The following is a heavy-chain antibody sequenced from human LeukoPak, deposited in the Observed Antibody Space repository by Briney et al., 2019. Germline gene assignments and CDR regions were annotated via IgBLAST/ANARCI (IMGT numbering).Heavy chain of an antibody. CDR1: GYSFSGHY. Sequence: ASVKVSCKASGYSFSGHYIHWVRQAPGQGLEWMGQINPNSAASHYAQKFQDRVTMTSDTSINMAYMELRSLRSDDPAVYYCARDFYGSRPGAFDYWGQGTLITVSS. D-gene: IGHD3-10*01. CDR3: ARDFYGSRPGAFDY. CDR2: INPNSAAS. J-gene: IGHJ4*02. V-gene: IGHV1-2*06.